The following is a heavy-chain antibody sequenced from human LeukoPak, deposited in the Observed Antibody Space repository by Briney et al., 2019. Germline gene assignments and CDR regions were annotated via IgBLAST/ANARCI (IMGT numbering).Heavy chain of an antibody. CDR1: GGSFTDYY. J-gene: IGHJ5*02. CDR3: ARERLSAAAGLRLNWFDP. Sequence: PSETLSLTCAVYGGSFTDYYWSWIRQPPGKGLEWIGEINHSGSSNYNPSLKSRVTMSVDTSKNQFSLKLSSVTAADTAVYYCARERLSAAAGLRLNWFDPWGQGTLVTVSS. D-gene: IGHD6-13*01. V-gene: IGHV4-34*10. CDR2: INHSGSS.